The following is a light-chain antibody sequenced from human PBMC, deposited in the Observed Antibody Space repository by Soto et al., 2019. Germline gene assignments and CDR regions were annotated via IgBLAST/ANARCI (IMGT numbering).Light chain of an antibody. V-gene: IGKV3-11*01. CDR2: DAS. CDR1: QCVSSY. Sequence: SVQTQSPVTLSLYPGVRTTLSCRASQCVSSYLAWYQQKVGQAPRLLIYDASKRATGIPARFSGSGSGTDFTLTISSLEPEDFAVYYCQQRSCGITFGQGTRLEI. CDR3: QQRSCGIT. J-gene: IGKJ5*01.